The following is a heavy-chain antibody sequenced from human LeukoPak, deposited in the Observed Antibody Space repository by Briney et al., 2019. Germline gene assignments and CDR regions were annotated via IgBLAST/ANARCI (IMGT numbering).Heavy chain of an antibody. J-gene: IGHJ6*03. D-gene: IGHD2/OR15-2a*01. CDR2: TYYRSKWKN. Sequence: SQTLSLTCAISGDSVSSNSATWNWIRQSPSRGLEWLGRTYYRSKWKNDYAVSVKSRITFNPDTSKNQFSLNLSSVTAADTAMYFCARAGINTGYYYLDVWGKGTTVTVSS. CDR3: ARAGINTGYYYLDV. V-gene: IGHV6-1*01. CDR1: GDSVSSNSAT.